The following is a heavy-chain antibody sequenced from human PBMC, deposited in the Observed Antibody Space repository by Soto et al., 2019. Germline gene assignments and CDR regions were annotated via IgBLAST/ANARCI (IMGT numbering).Heavy chain of an antibody. CDR1: GFSLSTTEEG. CDR3: AHGSCFGADCYPNPYFDF. V-gene: IGHV2-5*02. D-gene: IGHD2-21*02. Sequence: QITLKESGPTLVKPTQTLTLTCTFSGFSLSTTEEGVGWIRQPPGKAPEWLALSYWDDDKRYSQSLKTRLTITKDTSKNQVVLTVTNVDPVDTATYYCAHGSCFGADCYPNPYFDFWGQGILVTVSS. CDR2: SYWDDDK. J-gene: IGHJ4*02.